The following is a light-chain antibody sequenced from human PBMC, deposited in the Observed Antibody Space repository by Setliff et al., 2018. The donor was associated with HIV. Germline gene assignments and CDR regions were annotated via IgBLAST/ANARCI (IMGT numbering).Light chain of an antibody. V-gene: IGLV2-14*01. CDR3: YSYTGRSTRYV. J-gene: IGLJ1*01. CDR1: SSDVGGYSY. Sequence: QSALTQPASVSGSPGQSITISCTGTSSDVGGYSYVSWYQQLPGKAPKLMIYEVSNRPSGASTRFSGSKSGNTASLTISGLQAEDEADYYCYSYTGRSTRYVFGTGTKV. CDR2: EVS.